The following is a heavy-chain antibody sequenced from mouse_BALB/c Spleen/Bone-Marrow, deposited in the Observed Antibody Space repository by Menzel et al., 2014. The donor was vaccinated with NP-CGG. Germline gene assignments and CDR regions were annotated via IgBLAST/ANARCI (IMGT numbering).Heavy chain of an antibody. Sequence: DVHLVESGAELVKPGASVKLSCTASGFNIKDTYMHWVKQRPEQGLEWIGRIDPANGNTKYDPKFQGKATITADTSSNTAYLQLSSLTFEDTDVYYCAMYYYGSSLFAYWGQGTLVTVSA. J-gene: IGHJ3*01. D-gene: IGHD1-1*01. CDR3: AMYYYGSSLFAY. CDR1: GFNIKDTY. CDR2: IDPANGNT. V-gene: IGHV14-3*02.